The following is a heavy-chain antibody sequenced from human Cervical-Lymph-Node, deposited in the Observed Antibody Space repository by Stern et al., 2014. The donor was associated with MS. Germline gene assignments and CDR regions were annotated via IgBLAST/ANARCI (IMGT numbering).Heavy chain of an antibody. CDR3: AKYAQSFDS. V-gene: IGHV3-30*14. CDR1: GFTFKSYT. J-gene: IGHJ4*02. D-gene: IGHD2-2*01. CDR2: VLYNGTNK. Sequence: QVQLVESGGGVVQPGRSLRLSCAASGFTFKSYTMQWVRQAPGKGLEWVAVVLYNGTNKYYADSVKGRFTISRDNSKNTLFLQMNSLRPEDSAVYYCAKYAQSFDSWGQGTLVTVSS.